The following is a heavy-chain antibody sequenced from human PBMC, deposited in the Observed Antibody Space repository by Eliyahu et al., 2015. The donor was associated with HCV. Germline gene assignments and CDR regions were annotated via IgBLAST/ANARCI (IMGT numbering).Heavy chain of an antibody. CDR1: GFSFSKYW. Sequence: GFSFSKYWMTWVRQAPGKGLEWVANIKHDRSEKYYVDSVKGRFTISRDNAKNSLYLQMNSLRAEDTAVYYCARRDVVVITSVFDNWGQGTLVTVSS. CDR2: IKHDRSEK. J-gene: IGHJ4*02. CDR3: ARRDVVVITSVFDN. D-gene: IGHD3-22*01. V-gene: IGHV3-7*03.